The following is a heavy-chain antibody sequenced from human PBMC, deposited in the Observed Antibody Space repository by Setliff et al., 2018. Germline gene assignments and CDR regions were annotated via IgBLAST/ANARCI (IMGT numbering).Heavy chain of an antibody. D-gene: IGHD2-15*01. CDR2: RYRSGTT. Sequence: SQTLSLTCAVSGYSISSGYYWGWIRQPPGKGLEWIGSRYRSGTTYYNPSLKSRVTISVDTSKNQFSLKLSSVTAADTAVYYCARQLCSGGSCYATTFDYWGQGTLVTVSS. CDR1: GYSISSGYY. CDR3: ARQLCSGGSCYATTFDY. J-gene: IGHJ4*02. V-gene: IGHV4-38-2*01.